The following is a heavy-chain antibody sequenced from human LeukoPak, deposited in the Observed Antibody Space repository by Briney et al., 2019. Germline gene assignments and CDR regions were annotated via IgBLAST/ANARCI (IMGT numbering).Heavy chain of an antibody. CDR1: GGSISSGSYY. V-gene: IGHV4-61*02. J-gene: IGHJ4*02. D-gene: IGHD6-19*01. CDR3: ARGLPASTSGWYGIRSVFDY. CDR2: IYTSGST. Sequence: SQTLSLTCTVSGGSISSGSYYWSWIRQPAGKGLEWIGRIYTSGSTNYNPSLKGRVTISVDTSKNQFSLKLSSVTAADTAVYYCARGLPASTSGWYGIRSVFDYWGQGTLVTVSS.